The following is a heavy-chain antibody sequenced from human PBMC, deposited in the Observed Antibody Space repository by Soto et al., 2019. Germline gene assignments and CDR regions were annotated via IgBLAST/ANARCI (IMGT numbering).Heavy chain of an antibody. V-gene: IGHV1-69*06. D-gene: IGHD3-3*01. Sequence: QVQLVQSGAEVKKPGSSVKVSCEASGGTLSRFISYPINWVRQAPGQGLEWMGGIVPNIGTVNYAQKFQGRLTITADKSTGTAYMELGNLRSEDTALYYCARRDTSGFLRYFDNWGQGTLVTVSS. J-gene: IGHJ4*02. CDR3: ARRDTSGFLRYFDN. CDR2: IVPNIGTV. CDR1: GGTLSRFISYP.